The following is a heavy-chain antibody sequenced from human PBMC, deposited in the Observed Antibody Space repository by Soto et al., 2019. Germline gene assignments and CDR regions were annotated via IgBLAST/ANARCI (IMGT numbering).Heavy chain of an antibody. CDR1: GYTFTSYA. J-gene: IGHJ5*02. D-gene: IGHD3-22*01. CDR2: INAGNGNT. CDR3: ARDPAPYYDTDPENWFDP. V-gene: IGHV1-3*01. Sequence: ASVKVSCKASGYTFTSYAMHWVRQAPGQRLEWMGWINAGNGNTKYSQKFQGRVTITRDTSASTAYMELSSLRSEDTAVYYCARDPAPYYDTDPENWFDPWGQGTLVTVSS.